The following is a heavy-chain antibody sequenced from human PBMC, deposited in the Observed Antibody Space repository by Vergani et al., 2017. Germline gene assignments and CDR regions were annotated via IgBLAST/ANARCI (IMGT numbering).Heavy chain of an antibody. Sequence: EVQLEESGGGLVLPGRSLRLSCVASGFTSAGYAMHWVRPAPGKGLEWVSGISWNINSIGYADTVKGRFTISRDNAKNSLYLQMNSLRAEDTALYYCAKDLGTSSGGGWFDPWGQGTLVIVSS. CDR3: AKDLGTSSGGGWFDP. CDR2: ISWNINSI. D-gene: IGHD6-6*01. V-gene: IGHV3-9*02. J-gene: IGHJ5*02. CDR1: GFTSAGYA.